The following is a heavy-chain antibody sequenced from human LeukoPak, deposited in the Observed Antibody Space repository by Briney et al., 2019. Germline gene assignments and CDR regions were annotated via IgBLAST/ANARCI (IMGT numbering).Heavy chain of an antibody. CDR3: ARDRLSCSSTSCYTSFYDY. CDR1: GFTFSDYY. V-gene: IGHV3-11*04. J-gene: IGHJ4*02. Sequence: GGSLRLSCAASGFTFSDYYMSWIRQAPGKGLEWVSYISSSGSTIYYADSVKGRFTISRDNAKNSLYLQMNSLRAEDTAVYYCARDRLSCSSTSCYTSFYDYWGQGTLVTVS. D-gene: IGHD2-2*02. CDR2: ISSSGSTI.